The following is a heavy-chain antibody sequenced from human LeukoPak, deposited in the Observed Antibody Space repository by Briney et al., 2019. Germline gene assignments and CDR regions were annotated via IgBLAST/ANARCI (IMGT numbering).Heavy chain of an antibody. CDR3: ARIVVVPAAIGGWFDP. CDR2: IDPSDSYT. Sequence: GESLKISCKGSGYSVTSYGISWVRQMPGKGLEWMGRIDPSDSYTNYSPSFQGHVTISADKSISTAYLQWSSLKASDTAMYYCARIVVVPAAIGGWFDPWGQGTLVTVSS. J-gene: IGHJ5*02. V-gene: IGHV5-10-1*01. CDR1: GYSVTSYG. D-gene: IGHD2-2*01.